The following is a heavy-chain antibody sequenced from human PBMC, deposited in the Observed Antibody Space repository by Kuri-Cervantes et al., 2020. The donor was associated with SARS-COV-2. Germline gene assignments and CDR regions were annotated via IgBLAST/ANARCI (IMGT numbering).Heavy chain of an antibody. J-gene: IGHJ6*03. CDR3: ARRAYGEQVDYYYMDV. D-gene: IGHD4-17*01. CDR1: GYSFTTYW. V-gene: IGHV5-51*01. CDR2: IYPGDSDT. Sequence: GESLKISCKGSGYSFTTYWIGWVRRMPGKGLEWMGIIYPGDSDTRYSPSSQGQVTISADESISTAFLQWSSLKASDTAIYYCARRAYGEQVDYYYMDVWGKGTTVTVSS.